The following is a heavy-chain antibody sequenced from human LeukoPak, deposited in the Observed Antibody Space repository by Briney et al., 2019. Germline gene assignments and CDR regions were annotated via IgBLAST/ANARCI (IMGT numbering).Heavy chain of an antibody. Sequence: SVKVSCKASGGTFSSYAISWVRQAPGQGLEWMGGIIPIFGTANYARKFQGRVTITADESTSTAYMELSSLRSEDTAVYYCARDRIGSGWSWGWFDPWGQGTLVTVSS. CDR3: ARDRIGSGWSWGWFDP. CDR1: GGTFSSYA. D-gene: IGHD6-19*01. J-gene: IGHJ5*02. V-gene: IGHV1-69*13. CDR2: IIPIFGTA.